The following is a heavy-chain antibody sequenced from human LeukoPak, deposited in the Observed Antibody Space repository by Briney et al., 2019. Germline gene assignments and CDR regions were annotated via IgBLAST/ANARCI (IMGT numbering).Heavy chain of an antibody. CDR3: AKGGVLWFGELLPHYYFDY. CDR2: ISYDGSNK. J-gene: IGHJ4*02. V-gene: IGHV3-30*18. Sequence: PGGSLRLSCAASGFTFSSYGMHWVRQAPGKGLEWVAVISYDGSNKYYADSVKGRFTISRDNSKSTLYLQMNSLRAEDTAVYYCAKGGVLWFGELLPHYYFDYWGQGTLVTVSS. D-gene: IGHD3-10*01. CDR1: GFTFSSYG.